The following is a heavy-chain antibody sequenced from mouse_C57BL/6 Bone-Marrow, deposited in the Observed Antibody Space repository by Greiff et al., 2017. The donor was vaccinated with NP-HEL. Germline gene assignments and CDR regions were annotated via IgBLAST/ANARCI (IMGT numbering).Heavy chain of an antibody. CDR3: ATYYSNYGSAMDY. V-gene: IGHV1-7*01. D-gene: IGHD2-5*01. J-gene: IGHJ4*01. CDR2: INPSSGYT. CDR1: GYTFTSYW. Sequence: VQLVESGAELAKPGASVKLSCKASGYTFTSYWMHWVKQRPGQGLEWIGYINPSSGYTKYNQKFKDKATLTADKSSSTAYMQLSSLTYEDSAVYYCATYYSNYGSAMDYWGQGTTVTVSS.